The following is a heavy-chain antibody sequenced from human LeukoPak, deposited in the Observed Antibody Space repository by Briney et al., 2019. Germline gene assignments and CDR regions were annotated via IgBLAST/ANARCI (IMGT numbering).Heavy chain of an antibody. CDR3: ATYSHWVAGDV. CDR2: INEDGSER. V-gene: IGHV3-7*01. J-gene: IGHJ6*02. Sequence: GGSLRLSCAASGFTLSKSWMSWGRQAPGKGLEWVANINEDGSERDYVDSVKGRFTISRDNARKSLYLQMSSLRAEDTAVYSCATYSHWVAGDVWGQGTTVTVSS. D-gene: IGHD3-16*01. CDR1: GFTLSKSW.